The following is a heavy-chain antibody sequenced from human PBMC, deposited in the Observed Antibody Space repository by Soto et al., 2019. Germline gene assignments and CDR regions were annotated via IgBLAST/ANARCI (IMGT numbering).Heavy chain of an antibody. J-gene: IGHJ4*02. Sequence: GESLKISCKGSGYSFTSYWISWVRQMPGKGLEWMGRVDPSDSYTNYSPSFQGHVTISADKSISTAYLQWSSLKASDTAMYYCAITWIQPYFDYWGQGTLVTVPS. D-gene: IGHD5-18*01. CDR2: VDPSDSYT. CDR3: AITWIQPYFDY. CDR1: GYSFTSYW. V-gene: IGHV5-10-1*01.